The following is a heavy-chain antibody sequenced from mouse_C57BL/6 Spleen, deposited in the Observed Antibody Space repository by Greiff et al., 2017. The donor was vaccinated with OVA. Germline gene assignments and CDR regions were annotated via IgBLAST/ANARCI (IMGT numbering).Heavy chain of an antibody. CDR3: ARRGYYDGYYDY. Sequence: QVQLKQPGAELVKPGASVKLSCKASGYTFTSSWMHWVKQRPGRGLEWIGRLDPTSGGPKYNEKFKSKATLTVDKPSSTAYMQLSSLKSEDSAVYYCARRGYYDGYYDYWGQGTTLTVSA. J-gene: IGHJ2*01. V-gene: IGHV1-72*01. D-gene: IGHD2-3*01. CDR1: GYTFTSSW. CDR2: LDPTSGGP.